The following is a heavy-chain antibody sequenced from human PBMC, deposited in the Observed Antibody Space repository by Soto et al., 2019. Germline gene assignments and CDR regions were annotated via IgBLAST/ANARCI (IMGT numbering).Heavy chain of an antibody. CDR3: ARRPAAGLYNWFDP. J-gene: IGHJ5*02. D-gene: IGHD2-2*01. CDR1: GYTFTSYG. Sequence: ASVKVSCKASGYTFTSYGISCVRQAPGQGLEWMGWISAYNGNTNYAQKLQGRVTMTTDTSTSTAYMELRSLRSDDTAVYYCARRPAAGLYNWFDPWGQGTLVTVSS. CDR2: ISAYNGNT. V-gene: IGHV1-18*01.